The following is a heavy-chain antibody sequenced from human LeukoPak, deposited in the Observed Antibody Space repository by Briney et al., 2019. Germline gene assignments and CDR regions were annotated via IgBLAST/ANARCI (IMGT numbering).Heavy chain of an antibody. D-gene: IGHD5-12*01. CDR3: ARGPYRNYYYYYYMDV. Sequence: AETLSLTCAVYAESFSDYYWSWIRQPPGKGPEWIGEINHSGSTNYNPSLKTRVTISIDTSNNQFSLKLSSVTAADTAVYYCARGPYRNYYYYYYMDVWGKGTTVTVSS. J-gene: IGHJ6*03. CDR1: AESFSDYY. V-gene: IGHV4-34*01. CDR2: INHSGST.